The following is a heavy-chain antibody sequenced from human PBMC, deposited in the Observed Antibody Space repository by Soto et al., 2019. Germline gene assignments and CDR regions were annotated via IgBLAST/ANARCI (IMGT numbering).Heavy chain of an antibody. V-gene: IGHV4-30-2*01. J-gene: IGHJ4*02. CDR3: ARDQNGDYDY. Sequence: PAETLSLTCAVSGGSISSGGYSWSWIRQPPGKGLEWIGYIYHSGSTYYNPSLKSRVTISVDRSKNQFSLKLSSVTAADTAVYYCARDQNGDYDYWGQGTLVTVSS. CDR2: IYHSGST. CDR1: GGSISSGGYS. D-gene: IGHD4-17*01.